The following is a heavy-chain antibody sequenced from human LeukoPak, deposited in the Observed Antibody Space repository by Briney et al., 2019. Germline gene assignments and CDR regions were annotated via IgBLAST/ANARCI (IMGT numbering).Heavy chain of an antibody. CDR2: IYPYDSDT. CDR3: ARVSSSSEDY. CDR1: GYSFTSYW. V-gene: IGHV5-51*01. J-gene: IGHJ4*02. Sequence: KPGESLKISCKGSGYSFTSYWIRWVRQMPGKGLEWMGVIYPYDSDTRYTPSFQGQVTISADKSISTAYLQWSSLRASDTAMYYCARVSSSSEDYWGQGTLVTVSS. D-gene: IGHD6-19*01.